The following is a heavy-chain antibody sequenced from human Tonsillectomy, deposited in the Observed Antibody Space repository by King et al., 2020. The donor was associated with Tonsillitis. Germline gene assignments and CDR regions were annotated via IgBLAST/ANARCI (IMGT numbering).Heavy chain of an antibody. CDR1: GFTFSSYS. CDR2: ISSSSSTI. V-gene: IGHV3-48*01. CDR3: ARQLVVAATEWFDP. J-gene: IGHJ5*02. D-gene: IGHD2-15*01. Sequence: QLVQSGGGLVQPGGSLRLSCAASGFTFSSYSMDLGRQAPGKGLEWGSYISSSSSTIYYADSVTGRFTISRDNAKNSLYLQMNRLRAEDTAVYYCARQLVVAATEWFDPWGQGTLVTVSS.